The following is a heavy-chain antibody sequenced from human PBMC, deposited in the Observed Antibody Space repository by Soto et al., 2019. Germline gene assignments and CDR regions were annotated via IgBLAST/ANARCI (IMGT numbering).Heavy chain of an antibody. J-gene: IGHJ6*02. D-gene: IGHD1-26*01. CDR2: INPNSGDT. Sequence: ASVKVSCKASGYTFTGYYVHWVRQAPGQGLEWMGWINPNSGDTYLAQRFQGRVTMNRDTSIGTAYMELRGLASDDTAEYYCAKGGAIVAAGTRVYLYNAMDVWGQGTTVTVPS. V-gene: IGHV1-2*02. CDR3: AKGGAIVAAGTRVYLYNAMDV. CDR1: GYTFTGYY.